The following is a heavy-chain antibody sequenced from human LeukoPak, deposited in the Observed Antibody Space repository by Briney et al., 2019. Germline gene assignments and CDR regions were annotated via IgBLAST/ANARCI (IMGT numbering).Heavy chain of an antibody. J-gene: IGHJ4*02. CDR3: ARTWAYGGYEYVRHYFDY. CDR2: INPTGGST. Sequence: ASVKVSCKASGYTFTPYSTHWVRQAPGQGLEWMGIINPTGGSTTYAQKFQGRVTVTRDTSRSSAYMELRRLRSDDPAVYYCARTWAYGGYEYVRHYFDYWGEGTLVTVSS. CDR1: GYTFTPYS. D-gene: IGHD5-12*01. V-gene: IGHV1-46*01.